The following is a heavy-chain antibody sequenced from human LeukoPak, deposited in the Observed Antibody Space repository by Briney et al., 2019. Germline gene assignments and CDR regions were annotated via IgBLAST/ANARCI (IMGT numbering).Heavy chain of an antibody. CDR2: ISSSGGTI. D-gene: IGHD2-2*01. Sequence: GGSLRLSCAASGFTFSDYHMSWIRQAPGKGLEWVSYISSSGGTISYADSVKGRFTISRDNAKNSLYLQMNSLRAEDTAVYYCARSGRDIVVVPAALYYYYYMDVWGKGTTVTVSS. J-gene: IGHJ6*03. V-gene: IGHV3-11*04. CDR1: GFTFSDYH. CDR3: ARSGRDIVVVPAALYYYYYMDV.